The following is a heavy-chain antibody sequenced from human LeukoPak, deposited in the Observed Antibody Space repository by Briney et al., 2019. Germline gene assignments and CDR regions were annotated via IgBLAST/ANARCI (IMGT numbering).Heavy chain of an antibody. D-gene: IGHD5-18*01. CDR1: GYTFTSYG. V-gene: IGHV5-51*01. J-gene: IGHJ6*03. Sequence: GASVKVSCKASGYTFTSYGISWVRQAPGQGLEWMGIIYPGDSDTRYSPSFQGQVTISADKSISTAYLQWSSLKASDTAVYYCARSGYTSLRYYMDVWGKGTTVTVSS. CDR2: IYPGDSDT. CDR3: ARSGYTSLRYYMDV.